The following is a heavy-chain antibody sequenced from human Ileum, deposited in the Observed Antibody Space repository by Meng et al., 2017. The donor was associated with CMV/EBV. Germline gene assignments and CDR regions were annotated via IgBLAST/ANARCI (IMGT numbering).Heavy chain of an antibody. V-gene: IGHV3-74*01. CDR1: GFTFSSYW. J-gene: IGHJ4*02. CDR2: INSDGSST. CDR3: ARSSSTSCYN. Sequence: GESLKISCAASGFTFSSYWMHWVRQAPGKGLVWVSRINSDGSSTNYADSVKGRFTISRDNAENTLYLQMNSLRAEDTAVYYCARSSSTSCYNWGQGTRVTVSS. D-gene: IGHD2-2*02.